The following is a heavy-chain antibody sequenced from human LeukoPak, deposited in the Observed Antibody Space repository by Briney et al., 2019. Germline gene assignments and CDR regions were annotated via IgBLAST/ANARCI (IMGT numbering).Heavy chain of an antibody. D-gene: IGHD3-22*01. Sequence: PGGSLRLSCAASGFTFSSYEMNWVRQAPGKGLEWVSAISGSGGSTYYADSVKGRFTISRDNSKNTLYLQMNSLRAEDTAVYYCAKEFYDSSGYCLDYWGQGTLVTVSS. CDR2: ISGSGGST. J-gene: IGHJ4*02. CDR3: AKEFYDSSGYCLDY. V-gene: IGHV3-23*01. CDR1: GFTFSSYE.